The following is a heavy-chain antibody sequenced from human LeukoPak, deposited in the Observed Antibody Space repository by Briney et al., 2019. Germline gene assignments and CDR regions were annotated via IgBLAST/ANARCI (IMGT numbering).Heavy chain of an antibody. V-gene: IGHV1-69*05. J-gene: IGHJ4*02. D-gene: IGHD4/OR15-4a*01. CDR2: IIPIFGTA. CDR3: ARDPLGPNGY. Sequence: SVRVSCKASGGTFSSYAISWVRQAPGQGLEWMGRIIPIFGTANYAQKFQGRVTITTDGSTSTAYKELSSLRSEDTAVYYCARDPLGPNGYWGQGTLVTVSS. CDR1: GGTFSSYA.